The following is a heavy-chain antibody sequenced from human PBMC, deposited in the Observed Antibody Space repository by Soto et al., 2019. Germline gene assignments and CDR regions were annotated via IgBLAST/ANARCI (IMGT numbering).Heavy chain of an antibody. CDR3: ARSSLLEAAGVYYYYYMDV. CDR1: GGTFSSYA. J-gene: IGHJ6*03. D-gene: IGHD6-13*01. CDR2: IIPIFGTA. Sequence: SVKVSCKASGGTFSSYAISWVRQAPGQGLEWMGGIIPIFGTANYAQKFQGRVTITADESTSTAYMELSSLRSEDTAVYYCARSSLLEAAGVYYYYYMDVWGKGTTVTVSS. V-gene: IGHV1-69*13.